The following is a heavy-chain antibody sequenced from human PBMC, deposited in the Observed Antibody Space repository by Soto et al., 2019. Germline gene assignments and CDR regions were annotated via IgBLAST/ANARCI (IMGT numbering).Heavy chain of an antibody. CDR3: ARDCTNGVCHDAFDI. CDR1: GFTFSSYG. D-gene: IGHD2-8*01. J-gene: IGHJ3*02. Sequence: GGSLRLSCAASGFTFSSYGMHWVRQAPGKGLEWVAVIWYDGSNKYYADSVKGRFTISRDNSKNTLYLQMNSLRAEDTAVYYCARDCTNGVCHDAFDIWGQGTMVTVS. CDR2: IWYDGSNK. V-gene: IGHV3-33*01.